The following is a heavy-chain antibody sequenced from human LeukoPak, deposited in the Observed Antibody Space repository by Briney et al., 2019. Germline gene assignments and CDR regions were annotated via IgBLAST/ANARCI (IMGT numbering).Heavy chain of an antibody. CDR2: TNPNSGGT. CDR3: ATALYSSGWYYYGMDV. J-gene: IGHJ6*02. V-gene: IGHV1-2*02. D-gene: IGHD6-19*01. Sequence: GASVKVSCKASGYTFTGYYMHWVRQAPGQGLEWMGWTNPNSGGTNYAQKFQGRVTMTRDTSISTAYMELSRLRSDDTAVYYCATALYSSGWYYYGMDVWGQGTTVTVSS. CDR1: GYTFTGYY.